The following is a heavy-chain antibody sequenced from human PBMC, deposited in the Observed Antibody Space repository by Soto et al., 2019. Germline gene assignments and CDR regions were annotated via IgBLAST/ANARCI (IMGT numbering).Heavy chain of an antibody. CDR3: ARDPKVKTGFYYYYYGMDV. CDR1: GFTFSSYG. V-gene: IGHV3-33*08. Sequence: GGSLRLSCAASGFTFSSYGMHWVRQAPGKGLEWVAVIWYDGSNKYYADSVKGRFTISRDNSKNTLYLQMNSLRAEDTAVYYSARDPKVKTGFYYYYYGMDVWGQGTTVTVSS. CDR2: IWYDGSNK. J-gene: IGHJ6*02. D-gene: IGHD3-9*01.